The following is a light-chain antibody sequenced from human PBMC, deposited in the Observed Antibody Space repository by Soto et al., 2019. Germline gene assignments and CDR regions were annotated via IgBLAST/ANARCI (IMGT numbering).Light chain of an antibody. V-gene: IGKV3-20*01. CDR3: QQYDSSPYT. J-gene: IGKJ2*01. CDR1: QSVSSSY. Sequence: EIVLTQSPGTLSLSPGERVTLSCRASQSVSSSYLAWYQQKPGQAPRLRIYGASSRATGIPDRFSGSGSGTDVTLTISRLEPEDFAVYYCQQYDSSPYTFGQGTKLEIK. CDR2: GAS.